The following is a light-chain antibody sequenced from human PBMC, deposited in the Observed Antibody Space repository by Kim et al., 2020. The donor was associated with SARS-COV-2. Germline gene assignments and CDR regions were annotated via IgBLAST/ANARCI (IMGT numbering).Light chain of an antibody. CDR1: QNIASS. Sequence: PQGERATLSCRASQNIASSLAWYQQKPGQAPRLLIYGASSRATGVPARFSGSGSGTEFTLTISSLQSEDTAFYYCQQYNSWPPWTFGRGTKVDIK. CDR2: GAS. J-gene: IGKJ1*01. V-gene: IGKV3-15*01. CDR3: QQYNSWPPWT.